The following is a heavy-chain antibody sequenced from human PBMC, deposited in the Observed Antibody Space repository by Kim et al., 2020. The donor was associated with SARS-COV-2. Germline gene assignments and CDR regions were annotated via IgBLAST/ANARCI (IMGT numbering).Heavy chain of an antibody. CDR3: AKERGRAPSWFDP. CDR1: GFTFSSYG. J-gene: IGHJ5*02. D-gene: IGHD3-16*01. Sequence: GGSLRLSCAASGFTFSSYGMHWVRQAPGKGLEWVAVISYDGSNKYYADSVKGRFTISRDNSKNTLYLQMNSLRAEDTAVYYCAKERGRAPSWFDPWGQGT. CDR2: ISYDGSNK. V-gene: IGHV3-30*18.